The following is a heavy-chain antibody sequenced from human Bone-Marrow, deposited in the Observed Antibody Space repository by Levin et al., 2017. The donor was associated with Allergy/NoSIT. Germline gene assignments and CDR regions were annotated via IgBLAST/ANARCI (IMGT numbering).Heavy chain of an antibody. Sequence: GESLKISCAASGFTFSSYGMHWVRQAPGKGLEWVAVISYDGSNKYYADSVKGRFTISRDNSKNTLYLQMNSLRAEDTAVYYCAKRYYYEIDYWGQGTLVTVSS. J-gene: IGHJ4*02. V-gene: IGHV3-30*18. CDR2: ISYDGSNK. D-gene: IGHD3-10*01. CDR1: GFTFSSYG. CDR3: AKRYYYEIDY.